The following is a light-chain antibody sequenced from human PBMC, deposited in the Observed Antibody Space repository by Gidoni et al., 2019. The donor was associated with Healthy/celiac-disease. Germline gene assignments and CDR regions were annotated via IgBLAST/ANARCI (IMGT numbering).Light chain of an antibody. Sequence: QSALNQPAAVSGSTGQSITISCTGTSRDVGSYNLFSWYQQHPGKTPKLMIYEGSKRPSGVSNRFSGSKSGNTASLRISGLQAEDEADYYCCSYAGSSTWVVFGGGTKLTVL. CDR2: EGS. CDR3: CSYAGSSTWVV. J-gene: IGLJ2*01. CDR1: SRDVGSYNL. V-gene: IGLV2-23*01.